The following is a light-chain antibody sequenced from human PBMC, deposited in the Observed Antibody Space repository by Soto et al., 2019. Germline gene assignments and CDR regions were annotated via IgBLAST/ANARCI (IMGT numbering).Light chain of an antibody. J-gene: IGLJ1*01. V-gene: IGLV2-14*01. CDR2: EVS. Sequence: QSVLTQPASVSGSPGQSTTISCTGTSSDVGAYNYVSWFQQHQGKAPTLIISEVSNRPSGVSNRFSGSKSGNAASLTISGLQAEDEADYFCFSFTTDWTHVFGTGTKVTVL. CDR3: FSFTTDWTHV. CDR1: SSDVGAYNY.